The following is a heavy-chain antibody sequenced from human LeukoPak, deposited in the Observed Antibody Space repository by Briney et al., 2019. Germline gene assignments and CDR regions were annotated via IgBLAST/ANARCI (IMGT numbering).Heavy chain of an antibody. CDR2: SYGSGGNT. CDR3: AKDRARVGLYYFDY. V-gene: IGHV3-23*01. CDR1: GFTFTSYA. D-gene: IGHD1-26*01. J-gene: IGHJ4*02. Sequence: GGSLRLSCAASGFTFTSYAMNWVRQAPGRGLEWVSASYGSGGNTYYKDSVKGRFTISRDNSKSTLYLQMNSLRAEDTAVYYCAKDRARVGLYYFDYWGQGTLVTVSS.